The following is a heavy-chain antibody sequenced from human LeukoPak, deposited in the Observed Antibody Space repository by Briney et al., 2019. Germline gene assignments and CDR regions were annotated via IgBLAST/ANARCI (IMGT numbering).Heavy chain of an antibody. V-gene: IGHV3-21*01. CDR1: GFTFSSYS. CDR3: ARRMVAVAGTGVDY. CDR2: ISSSSSYI. Sequence: GGSLRLSRAASGFTFSSYSMNWVRQAPGKGLEWVSSISSSSSYIYYADSVKGRFTISRDNAKNSLYLQMNSLRAEDTAVYYCARRMVAVAGTGVDYWGQGTLVTVSS. D-gene: IGHD6-19*01. J-gene: IGHJ4*02.